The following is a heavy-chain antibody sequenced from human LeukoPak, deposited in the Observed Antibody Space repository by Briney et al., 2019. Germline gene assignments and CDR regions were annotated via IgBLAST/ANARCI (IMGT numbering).Heavy chain of an antibody. CDR1: GGSFSGYY. CDR3: ANYGDYVEDYYYYMDV. CDR2: INHSGST. J-gene: IGHJ6*03. D-gene: IGHD4-17*01. V-gene: IGHV4-34*01. Sequence: SETLSLTCAVYGGSFSGYYWSWIRQPPGKGLEWIGEINHSGSTNYNPSLKSRVTISVDTSKNQFSLKLSSVTAADTAVYYCANYGDYVEDYYYYMDVWGKGTTVTVSS.